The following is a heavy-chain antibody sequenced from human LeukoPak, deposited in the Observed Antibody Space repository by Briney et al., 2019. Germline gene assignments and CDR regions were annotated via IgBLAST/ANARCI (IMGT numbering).Heavy chain of an antibody. CDR1: GGSISSSNW. CDR2: IYHSGST. CDR3: ARREGELRYFDWLTPRD. J-gene: IGHJ4*02. V-gene: IGHV4-4*02. Sequence: SETLSLTCAASGGSISSSNWWSWVRQPPGKGLEWIGEIYHSGSTNYNPSLKSRVTISVDKSKNQFSLNLTSVTAADTAVYYCARREGELRYFDWLTPRDWGQGTLVTVSS. D-gene: IGHD3-9*01.